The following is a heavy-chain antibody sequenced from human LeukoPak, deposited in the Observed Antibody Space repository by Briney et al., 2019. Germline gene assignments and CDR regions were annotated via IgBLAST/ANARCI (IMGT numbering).Heavy chain of an antibody. V-gene: IGHV1-18*01. CDR1: GYTFTNYG. CDR3: ARDILEHDYGVQTGGY. D-gene: IGHD4-17*01. CDR2: ISAYSGNT. Sequence: AASVKVSCKASGYTFTNYGISWVRQAPGQGLEWMGWISAYSGNTNYAQKFQGRVTMTTDTSTSTAYMELRSLRSDDTAVYYCARDILEHDYGVQTGGYWGQGTLVTISS. J-gene: IGHJ4*02.